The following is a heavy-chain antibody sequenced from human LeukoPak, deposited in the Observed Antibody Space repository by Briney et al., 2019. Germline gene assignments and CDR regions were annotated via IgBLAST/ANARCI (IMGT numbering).Heavy chain of an antibody. Sequence: SVKVSCKASGDTFGSYAISWVRQAPGQGLEWMGGIIPIFGTAIYAQKFQGRVTITADESTSTAYMELSSLRSEDTAVYYCARDRGVNYDFWSGYLDYWGQGTLVTVS. V-gene: IGHV1-69*13. J-gene: IGHJ4*02. CDR2: IIPIFGTA. D-gene: IGHD3-3*01. CDR3: ARDRGVNYDFWSGYLDY. CDR1: GDTFGSYA.